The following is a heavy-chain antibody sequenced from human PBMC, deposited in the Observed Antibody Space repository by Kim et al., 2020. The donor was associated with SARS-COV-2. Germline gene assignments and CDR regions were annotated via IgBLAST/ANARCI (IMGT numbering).Heavy chain of an antibody. V-gene: IGHV3-7*01. Sequence: GGSLRLSCAASGFTFSSYWMSWVRQAPGKGLEWVANINQDGSEKDYVDSVKGRFTISRDNAKNSLYLHMNSLRAEDTAVYYCARAGRRDAWLVKYWGQGTLVTASS. CDR3: ARAGRRDAWLVKY. J-gene: IGHJ4*02. CDR1: GFTFSSYW. CDR2: INQDGSEK. D-gene: IGHD6-19*01.